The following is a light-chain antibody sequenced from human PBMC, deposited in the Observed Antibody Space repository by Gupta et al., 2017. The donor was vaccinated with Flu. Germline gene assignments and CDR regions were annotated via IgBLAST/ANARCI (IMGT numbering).Light chain of an antibody. CDR2: AAS. V-gene: IGKV1-39*01. J-gene: IGKJ2*01. Sequence: DIQMTQSPPSLSASVGDRVTISCRASQTIGKSLNWYQQKPGKAPNLLIYAASKLQSGVPSRFSGSGSGTDFTLTIDNLQPEDFATYICQQSFNTLYTFGQGTKLEI. CDR3: QQSFNTLYT. CDR1: QTIGKS.